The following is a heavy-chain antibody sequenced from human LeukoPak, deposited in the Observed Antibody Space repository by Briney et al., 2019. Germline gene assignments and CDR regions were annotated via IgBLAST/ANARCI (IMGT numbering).Heavy chain of an antibody. CDR1: GYSISSGYY. Sequence: ETLSLTCTVSGYSISSGYYWGWIRQPPGKGLEWVSAISGSGGSTYYADSVKGRFTISRDNSKNTLYLQMNSLRAEDTAVYYCAKVPGTYGWDAFDIWGQGTMVTVSS. CDR2: ISGSGGST. J-gene: IGHJ3*02. CDR3: AKVPGTYGWDAFDI. D-gene: IGHD1-14*01. V-gene: IGHV3-23*01.